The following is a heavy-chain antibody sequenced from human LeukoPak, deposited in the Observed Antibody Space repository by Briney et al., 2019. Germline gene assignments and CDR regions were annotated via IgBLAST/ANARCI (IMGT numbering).Heavy chain of an antibody. CDR2: IYYSGST. J-gene: IGHJ4*02. D-gene: IGHD1/OR15-1a*01. V-gene: IGHV4-59*08. Sequence: SETLSLTCTVSGGSISSYYWSWIRQPPGKGLEWIGYIYYSGSTNYNPSLKSRVTISVDTSKNQFSLKLSSVTAADTAVYYCARRRGRNIGTFEYWGQGTLVTVSS. CDR1: GGSISSYY. CDR3: ARRRGRNIGTFEY.